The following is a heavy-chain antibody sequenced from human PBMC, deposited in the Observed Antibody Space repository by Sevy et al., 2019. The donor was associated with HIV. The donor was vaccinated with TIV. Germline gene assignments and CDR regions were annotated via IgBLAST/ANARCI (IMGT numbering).Heavy chain of an antibody. J-gene: IGHJ4*02. V-gene: IGHV3-49*04. CDR2: IKSKSYSGTT. Sequence: GGSLRLSCTTSGFTFGDYTLSWVRQAPGKGLEWVAFIKSKSYSGTTEYAASVKGRFTISRDDSKSIAYLQMNSLKTEDTAIYFCARERGNYDVVTGYAWFFDYWGQRTLVTVSS. CDR1: GFTFGDYT. CDR3: ARERGNYDVVTGYAWFFDY. D-gene: IGHD3-9*01.